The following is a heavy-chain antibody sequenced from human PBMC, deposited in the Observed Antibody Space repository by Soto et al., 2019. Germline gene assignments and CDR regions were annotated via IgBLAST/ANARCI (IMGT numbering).Heavy chain of an antibody. CDR3: ARGPNYYGSGSYSDY. V-gene: IGHV4-34*01. J-gene: IGHJ4*02. CDR1: GGYFSGYY. D-gene: IGHD3-10*01. CDR2: INHSGST. Sequence: QVQLQQRGAGLLKPSETLSLTCAVYGGYFSGYYWSWIRQHPGKGLEWIGEINHSGSTNYNPSLKSRVTVAVDTSKNQFSLKLSSMTAADTAVYYCARGPNYYGSGSYSDYWGQGTLVTVSS.